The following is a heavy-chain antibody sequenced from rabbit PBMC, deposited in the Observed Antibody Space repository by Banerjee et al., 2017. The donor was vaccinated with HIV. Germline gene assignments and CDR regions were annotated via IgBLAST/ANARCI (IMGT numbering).Heavy chain of an antibody. Sequence: QEQLEESGGDLVKPEGSLTLTCTASGFSFSSSYWICWVRQAPGKGLEWIACIYIGSSGTIDYASWVNGRFTISSNTNQNTVSLKMTSLTAADTATYFCARDYAASGYYFNFWVPGTLVTVS. CDR2: IYIGSSGTI. J-gene: IGHJ4*01. D-gene: IGHD8-1*01. V-gene: IGHV1S45*01. CDR3: ARDYAASGYYFNF. CDR1: GFSFSSSYW.